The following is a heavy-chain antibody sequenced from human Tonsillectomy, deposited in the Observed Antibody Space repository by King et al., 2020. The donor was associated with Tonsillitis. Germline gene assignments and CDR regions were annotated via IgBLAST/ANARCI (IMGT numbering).Heavy chain of an antibody. D-gene: IGHD3-9*01. V-gene: IGHV4-59*11. CDR1: GGSISSHY. CDR3: ASDRRLYDTVNYYYMDV. Sequence: QLQESGPGLVKPSETLSLTCTVSGGSISSHYWSWIRQPPGKGLEWIGYISDTGSTNYNPSLKSRVTISVDTSKNQFSLKLSSVTAADSAVYYCASDRRLYDTVNYYYMDVWGKGTAVTVSS. J-gene: IGHJ6*03. CDR2: ISDTGST.